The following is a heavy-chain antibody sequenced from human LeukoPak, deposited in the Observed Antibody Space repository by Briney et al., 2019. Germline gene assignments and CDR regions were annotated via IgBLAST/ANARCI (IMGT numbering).Heavy chain of an antibody. D-gene: IGHD1-26*01. CDR3: ARDTDSASYDF. Sequence: GGSLRVSCAASGFTFSTSWMTWFRQAPGRGLEWVASLNPDGSDKYYLGSVKGRLTISRDNAKNSLYLQMNNLRTDDTGVYYCARDTDSASYDFWGQGTLVTVSS. CDR2: LNPDGSDK. V-gene: IGHV3-7*01. J-gene: IGHJ4*02. CDR1: GFTFSTSW.